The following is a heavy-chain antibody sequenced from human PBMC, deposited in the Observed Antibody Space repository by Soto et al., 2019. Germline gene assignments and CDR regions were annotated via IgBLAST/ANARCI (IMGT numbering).Heavy chain of an antibody. J-gene: IGHJ4*02. CDR2: ISGSGGST. Sequence: GGSLRLSCAASGFTFSSYAMSWVRQAPGKGLEWVSAISGSGGSTYYADSVKGRFTISRDNSKNTLYLQMNNIRAEDTAVYYCARDTLDCTNGVCYLDYWGQGT. D-gene: IGHD2-8*01. V-gene: IGHV3-23*01. CDR3: ARDTLDCTNGVCYLDY. CDR1: GFTFSSYA.